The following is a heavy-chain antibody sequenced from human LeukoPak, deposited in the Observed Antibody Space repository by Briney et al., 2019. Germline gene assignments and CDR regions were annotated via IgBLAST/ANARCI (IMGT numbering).Heavy chain of an antibody. Sequence: GASVKVSCKASGYIFTDYYLHWVRQAPGQGLEWMGWINPSSGDTHCAQNFEGRVTLTRDTSINTVSMELSRLRSDDTAVYYCARGGTWEISLAWFDPWGQGTLVTVSS. V-gene: IGHV1-2*02. CDR2: INPSSGDT. CDR3: ARGGTWEISLAWFDP. J-gene: IGHJ5*02. CDR1: GYIFTDYY. D-gene: IGHD3-16*02.